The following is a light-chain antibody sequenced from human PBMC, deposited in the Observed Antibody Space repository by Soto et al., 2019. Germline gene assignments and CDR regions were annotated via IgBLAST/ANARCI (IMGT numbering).Light chain of an antibody. J-gene: IGLJ2*01. Sequence: QSVLTQPPSASGTPGQRVTISCSGSSSNIGSNTVNWYQQLPGTAPKPLIYSNNQRPSGVPDRFSGSKSGASASLASSGLQSEDEADYYCAAWDDSLNGPEFGGGTQLTVL. V-gene: IGLV1-44*01. CDR2: SNN. CDR1: SSNIGSNT. CDR3: AAWDDSLNGPE.